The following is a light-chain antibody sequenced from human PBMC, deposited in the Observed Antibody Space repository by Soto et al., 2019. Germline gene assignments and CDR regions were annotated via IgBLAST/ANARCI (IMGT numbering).Light chain of an antibody. CDR2: KVS. CDR3: MHGAHWVYT. V-gene: IGKV2-30*02. Sequence: DVVMTQSPLSLTVTLGQSASISCRSSQSLVHSDGDTFMSWFQQRPGQSPRRLIYKVSNRDSGVPDRFSGSGSGTDFTLKISRVEAEDVGIYYCMHGAHWVYTFGQGT. J-gene: IGKJ2*01. CDR1: QSLVHSDGDTF.